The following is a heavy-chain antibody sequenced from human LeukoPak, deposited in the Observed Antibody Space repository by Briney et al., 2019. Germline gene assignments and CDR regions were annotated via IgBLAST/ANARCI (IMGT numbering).Heavy chain of an antibody. CDR2: ISDGFGTT. J-gene: IGHJ4*02. V-gene: IGHV3-23*01. CDR1: GFPFSSYV. D-gene: IGHD2-2*01. CDR3: ATLGVCTSTSCSFVI. Sequence: GGSLRLSCAASGFPFSSYVMGWVRQAPGKGLEWVSTISDGFGTTYYADSVKGRFTISRDNSKNTLYLQMNSLRADDTAAYYCATLGVCTSTSCSFVICGQGALVTVSS.